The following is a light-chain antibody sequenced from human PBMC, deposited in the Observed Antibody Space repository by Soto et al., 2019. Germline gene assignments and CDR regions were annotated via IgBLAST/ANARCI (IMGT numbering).Light chain of an antibody. CDR3: MQASQTPLT. CDR2: FVS. V-gene: IGKV2-28*01. CDR1: QSLLHSNGNTY. J-gene: IGKJ4*01. Sequence: DIVLTQSPLSLPVTPGEPASISCRSSQSLLHSNGNTYLDWYLQKPGQSPQLLIYFVSTRASGVPDRFSGRASGTDFTLKISRVEAEDVGVYYCMQASQTPLTFGGGTKGEMK.